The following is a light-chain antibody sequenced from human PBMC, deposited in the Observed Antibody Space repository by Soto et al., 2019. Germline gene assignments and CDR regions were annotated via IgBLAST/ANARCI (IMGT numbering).Light chain of an antibody. CDR1: QNIANY. Sequence: EIQMTQYPSSLSASVGDRVTSTGRASQNIANYLNWYQRRPGKAPQLLIYAASSLHIGVPSRFSGGGFGTDFTLKISSLQTEDFATYYCQQTYSPPPITVGPVTRLEIK. J-gene: IGKJ5*01. CDR2: AAS. CDR3: QQTYSPPPIT. V-gene: IGKV1-39*01.